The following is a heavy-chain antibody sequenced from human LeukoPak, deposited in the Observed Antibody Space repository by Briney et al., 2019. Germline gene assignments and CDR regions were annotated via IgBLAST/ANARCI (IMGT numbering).Heavy chain of an antibody. CDR2: INPNSGDT. CDR3: ARGPTLGLDI. Sequence: ASAKVSCRASGYTFTAYYIHWVRQAPGQGLEWMGWINPNSGDTSLPQRFQGRVTMTRDTSIITAYMELSSLTSDDTGMYYCARGPTLGLDIWGQGTMVTASS. J-gene: IGHJ3*02. CDR1: GYTFTAYY. V-gene: IGHV1-2*02.